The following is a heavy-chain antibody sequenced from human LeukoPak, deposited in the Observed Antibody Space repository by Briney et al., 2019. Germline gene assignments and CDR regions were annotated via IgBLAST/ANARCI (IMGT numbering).Heavy chain of an antibody. CDR1: GFTFSSYA. Sequence: GGSLRLSCAASGFTFSSYAMSWVRQAPGKGLEWVSAISGSGGSTYYADSVKGRFTISRDNSKNTLYLQMNSLRAEDTAVYYCARFPEGIPGTYDYWGQGTLVTVSS. CDR3: ARFPEGIPGTYDY. D-gene: IGHD1-14*01. V-gene: IGHV3-23*01. CDR2: ISGSGGST. J-gene: IGHJ4*02.